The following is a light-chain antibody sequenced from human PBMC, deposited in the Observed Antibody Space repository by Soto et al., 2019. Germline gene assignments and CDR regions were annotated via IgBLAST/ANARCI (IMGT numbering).Light chain of an antibody. CDR2: DVS. CDR3: SSYTSSIPYV. J-gene: IGLJ1*01. CDR1: SSDVGGYNY. Sequence: QSALTQPASVSGSPGQSITISCTGTSSDVGGYNYVSWYQQHPGKAPKLMIYDVSNRPSGVSNRFSGSKSGNTASLTISGLQAEDEADYYCSSYTSSIPYVFGTGTKPTVL. V-gene: IGLV2-14*01.